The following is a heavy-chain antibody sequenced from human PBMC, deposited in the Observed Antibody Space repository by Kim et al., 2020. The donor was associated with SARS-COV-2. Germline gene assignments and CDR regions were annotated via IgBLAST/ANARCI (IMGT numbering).Heavy chain of an antibody. Sequence: ASVKVSCKASGYTFTSYGISWVRQAPGQGLEWMGWISAYNGNTNYAQKLQGRVTMTTDTSTSTAYMELRSLRSDDTAVYYCARVPRGCSSTSCYVGKSYGMDVWGQGTTVTVSS. CDR1: GYTFTSYG. V-gene: IGHV1-18*01. D-gene: IGHD2-2*01. CDR3: ARVPRGCSSTSCYVGKSYGMDV. CDR2: ISAYNGNT. J-gene: IGHJ6*02.